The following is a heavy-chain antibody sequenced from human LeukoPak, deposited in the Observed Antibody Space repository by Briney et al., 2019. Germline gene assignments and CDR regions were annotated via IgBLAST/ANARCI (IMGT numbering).Heavy chain of an antibody. Sequence: ASVKVSCKASGYTFTSYGISWVRQAPGQGPEWMGWISGLNGRTKYAQKFQGGVTMTIETSTSTVYMELRSLRSDDTAVYYCAGSPQINKLKYYFDYWGQGSLVTVSS. CDR1: GYTFTSYG. D-gene: IGHD3-10*01. V-gene: IGHV1-18*04. J-gene: IGHJ4*02. CDR3: AGSPQINKLKYYFDY. CDR2: ISGLNGRT.